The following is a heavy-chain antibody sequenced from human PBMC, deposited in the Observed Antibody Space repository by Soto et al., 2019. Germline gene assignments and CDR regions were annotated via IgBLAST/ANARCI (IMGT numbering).Heavy chain of an antibody. CDR1: GYTFTSYG. J-gene: IGHJ6*02. V-gene: IGHV1-18*01. Sequence: ASVKVSCKASGYTFTSYGISWVRQAPGQGLEWMGWISAYNGNTNYAQKLQGRVTMTTDTSTSTANMELRSLRSDETAVYYCARDRGGILWFGELLSTRYYYYGMDVWGQGTTVTVSS. CDR2: ISAYNGNT. D-gene: IGHD3-10*01. CDR3: ARDRGGILWFGELLSTRYYYYGMDV.